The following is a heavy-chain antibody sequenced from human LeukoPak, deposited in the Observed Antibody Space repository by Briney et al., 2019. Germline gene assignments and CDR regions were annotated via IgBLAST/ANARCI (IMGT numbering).Heavy chain of an antibody. J-gene: IGHJ6*02. Sequence: SETLSLTCAVYGGSFSGYYWSWIRQPPGKGLEWIGEINHSGSTNYNPSLKSRVTISVDTSKNQLSLKLSSVTAADTAVYYCARGPVYYYYGMDVWGQGTTVTVSS. CDR1: GGSFSGYY. CDR2: INHSGST. CDR3: ARGPVYYYYGMDV. V-gene: IGHV4-34*01.